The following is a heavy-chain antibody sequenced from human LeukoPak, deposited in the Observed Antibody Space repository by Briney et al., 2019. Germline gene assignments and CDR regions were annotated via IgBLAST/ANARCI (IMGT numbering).Heavy chain of an antibody. CDR2: IYHSGST. Sequence: PSQTLSLTCAVSGGSISSGGYSWSWIRQPPGKGLEWIGYIYHSGSTYYNPSLKSRVTISVDRSKNQFSLKLSSVTAADTAVYYCAGEVPDQYYFDYWGQGTLVTVSS. J-gene: IGHJ4*02. CDR3: AGEVPDQYYFDY. CDR1: GGSISSGGYS. D-gene: IGHD2-2*01. V-gene: IGHV4-30-2*01.